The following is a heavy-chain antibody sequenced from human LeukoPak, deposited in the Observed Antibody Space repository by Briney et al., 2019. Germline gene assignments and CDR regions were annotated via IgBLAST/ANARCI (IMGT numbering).Heavy chain of an antibody. V-gene: IGHV3-48*01. J-gene: IGHJ4*02. CDR3: ASAFGGDYSKTPFDK. CDR1: GFTFSSYR. D-gene: IGHD4-11*01. Sequence: GGSLRLSCAASGFTFSSYRMNWVRQAPGKGLEWVSYISSSSSTIYYADSVKGRFTISRDNAKNSLYLQMNSLRAEDTAVYYCASAFGGDYSKTPFDKWGQGTQVTVSS. CDR2: ISSSSSTI.